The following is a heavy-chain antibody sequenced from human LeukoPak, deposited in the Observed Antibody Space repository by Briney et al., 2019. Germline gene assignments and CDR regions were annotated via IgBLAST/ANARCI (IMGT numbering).Heavy chain of an antibody. CDR3: AKDMRSSSWYSYYYYGMDV. CDR2: ISGSSSTI. Sequence: PGGSLRLSCAASGFTFSSYSMNWVRQAPGKGLEWVSYISGSSSTIYYADSVKGRFTISRDNAKNSLYLQMNSLRAEDTAVYYCAKDMRSSSWYSYYYYGMDVWGQGTTVTVSS. V-gene: IGHV3-48*01. CDR1: GFTFSSYS. D-gene: IGHD6-13*01. J-gene: IGHJ6*02.